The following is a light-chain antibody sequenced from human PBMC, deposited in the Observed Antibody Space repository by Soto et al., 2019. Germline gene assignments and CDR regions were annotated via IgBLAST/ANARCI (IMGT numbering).Light chain of an antibody. CDR3: SSYAGNYVYV. CDR1: SSDVGGYNY. V-gene: IGLV2-11*01. CDR2: DVS. J-gene: IGLJ1*01. Sequence: QSGLTQPRSVSGSPGQSVAIPCTGTSSDVGGYNYVSWYQRHAGKGPKLIIYDVSERPSGVPDRFSAPKSGNTASLTISGLQAEDEADYYCSSYAGNYVYVFGSGTKVTVL.